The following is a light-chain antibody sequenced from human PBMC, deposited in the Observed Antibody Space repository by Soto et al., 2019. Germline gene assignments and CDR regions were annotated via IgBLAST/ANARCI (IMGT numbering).Light chain of an antibody. V-gene: IGLV1-51*02. CDR1: SSNIGNNY. J-gene: IGLJ7*01. CDR2: ENN. CDR3: GTWDSSLSAEM. Sequence: QSVLTQPPSVSAAPGQKVTISCSGSSSNIGNNYVSWYQQLPGTAPKLLIYENNKRPSGIPDRFSGSKSGTSATLGITGLQTGDEADYYCGTWDSSLSAEMFGGGTQLTVL.